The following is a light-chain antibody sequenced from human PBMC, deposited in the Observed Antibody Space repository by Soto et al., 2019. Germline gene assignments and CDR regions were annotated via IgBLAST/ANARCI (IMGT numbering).Light chain of an antibody. V-gene: IGKV3-20*01. CDR1: QSVSNY. Sequence: EIVLTQSPGTLSLSPGERATLSCRASQSVSNYLAWYQQKPGQAPRLLIYGASSRATGIPDRFSGSGSGTDFTLTISRLEPEYFAVYYCQQYGGSPQTFGQGTKVEIK. CDR3: QQYGGSPQT. J-gene: IGKJ1*01. CDR2: GAS.